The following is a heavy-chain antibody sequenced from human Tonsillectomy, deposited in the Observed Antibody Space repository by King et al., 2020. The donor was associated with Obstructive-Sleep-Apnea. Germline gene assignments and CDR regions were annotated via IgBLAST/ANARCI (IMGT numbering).Heavy chain of an antibody. D-gene: IGHD6-13*01. V-gene: IGHV4-31*03. CDR3: ARRDSSSTWYGDFFDY. J-gene: IGHJ4*02. Sequence: VQLQESGPGLVKPSQTLSLTCTVSGGSISSGGYRWSWIRQHPGKGPEWIGYIHHSGTTYYNPSLKSRVIISLDTSKNQFSLKMTSLTAADTAVYYCARRDSSSTWYGDFFDYWGQGTLVTVSS. CDR2: IHHSGTT. CDR1: GGSISSGGYR.